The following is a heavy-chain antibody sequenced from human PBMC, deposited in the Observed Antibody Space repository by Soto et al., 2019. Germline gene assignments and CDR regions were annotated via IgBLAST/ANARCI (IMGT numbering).Heavy chain of an antibody. Sequence: EVQLVESGGGLVQPGGSLRLSCAASKFSFSGYWMHWVRQAPGKGLMWVSRVNPDGSTTTYADSVKGRFTISRDNAKNTVFLQMNSLRADDTAVYYCAKVASGSYDWFDPWGHGTLVTVSS. V-gene: IGHV3-74*01. D-gene: IGHD1-26*01. J-gene: IGHJ5*02. CDR1: KFSFSGYW. CDR3: AKVASGSYDWFDP. CDR2: VNPDGSTT.